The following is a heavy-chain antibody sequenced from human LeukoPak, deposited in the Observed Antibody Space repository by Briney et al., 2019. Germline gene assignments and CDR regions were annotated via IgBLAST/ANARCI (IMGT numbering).Heavy chain of an antibody. J-gene: IGHJ4*02. D-gene: IGHD3-16*01. CDR1: GLTVSDVW. V-gene: IGHV3-15*07. CDR2: IKSKMAGGTA. CDR3: AWGGAQHYES. Sequence: PGGSLRLSCAVSGLTVSDVWMNWVRQSAGRGLEWVGRIKSKMAGGTADYAAPVKGRFTISRDDSRNTVDLQMNGLTVEDTALYYCAWGGAQHYESWGQGTLVTVSS.